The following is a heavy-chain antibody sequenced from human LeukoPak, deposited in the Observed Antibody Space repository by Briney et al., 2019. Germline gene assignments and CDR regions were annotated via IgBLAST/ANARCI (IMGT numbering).Heavy chain of an antibody. CDR3: TRAGEVLPHDGFDI. V-gene: IGHV3-53*01. D-gene: IGHD3-10*01. Sequence: GGSLRLSCAASGFTFSNYAISSVRQAQGRGLEWVSIIYIDDTTYYADSVRGRFTISRDISKNTVYLQMYSLRVEGTAVYFCTRAGEVLPHDGFDIWGRGTMVTVSS. CDR1: GFTFSNYA. CDR2: IYIDDTT. J-gene: IGHJ3*02.